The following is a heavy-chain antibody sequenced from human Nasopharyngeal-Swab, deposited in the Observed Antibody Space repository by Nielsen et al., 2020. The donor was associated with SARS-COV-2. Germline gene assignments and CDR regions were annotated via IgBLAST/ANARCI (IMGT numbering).Heavy chain of an antibody. D-gene: IGHD3-10*01. CDR2: INPNGGGT. CDR1: GYTFTGYY. V-gene: IGHV1-2*02. J-gene: IGHJ5*02. CDR3: ATGPPYSDVRSGNWFDP. Sequence: ASVKVSCKASGYTFTGYYIHWVRQAPGQGLEWMGWINPNGGGTNYAQEFQGRVTMTRDTSISTTYMDLRWLRSDDTAVYYCATGPPYSDVRSGNWFDPWGQGTLVTVSS.